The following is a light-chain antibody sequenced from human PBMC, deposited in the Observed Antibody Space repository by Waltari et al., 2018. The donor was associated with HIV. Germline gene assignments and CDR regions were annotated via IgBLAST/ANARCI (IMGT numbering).Light chain of an antibody. CDR2: GAS. J-gene: IGKJ1*01. CDR3: LQDYNYPWT. V-gene: IGKV1-6*01. CDR1: QAIGND. Sequence: LSASVGDRVTITCRASQAIGNDLDWYQQKPGKAPKLLIYGASTLQSGVPSRFSGSGSGTDFTLTISRLQPEDFATYFCLQDYNYPWTFGQGTKVEIK.